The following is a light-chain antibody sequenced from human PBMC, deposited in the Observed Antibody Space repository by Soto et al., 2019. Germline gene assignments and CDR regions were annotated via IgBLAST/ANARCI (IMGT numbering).Light chain of an antibody. J-gene: IGLJ3*02. CDR3: CSYAGSTTWV. CDR2: EAF. CDR1: SSDIGSDKL. Sequence: QSVLTQPASVSGSPGQSITISCTGTSSDIGSDKLVSWYQQHPGRAPKLIIYEAFKRPSGVSNRFSGSRSGNTASLTISGLRGEDEADYYCCSYAGSTTWVFGGGTKLTVL. V-gene: IGLV2-23*01.